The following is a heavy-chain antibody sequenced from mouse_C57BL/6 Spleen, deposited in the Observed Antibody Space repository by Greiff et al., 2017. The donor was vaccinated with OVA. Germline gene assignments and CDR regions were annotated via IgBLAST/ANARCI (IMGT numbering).Heavy chain of an antibody. Sequence: QVQLKQSGPELVKPGASVKISCKASGYAFSSSWMNWVKQRPGKGLEWIGRIYPGDGDTNYNGKFKGKATLTADKSSSTAYMQLSSLTSEDSAVYFCARSDTTVVYFDYWGQGTTLTVSS. J-gene: IGHJ2*01. CDR3: ARSDTTVVYFDY. D-gene: IGHD1-1*01. CDR2: IYPGDGDT. V-gene: IGHV1-82*01. CDR1: GYAFSSSW.